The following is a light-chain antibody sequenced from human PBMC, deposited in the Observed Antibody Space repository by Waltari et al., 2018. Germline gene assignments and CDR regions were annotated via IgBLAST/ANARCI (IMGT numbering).Light chain of an antibody. CDR1: PSISMY. Sequence: ILLTQSPGTLSLSPGERATLSCRANPSISMYLAWYQQKPGQAPRLLIYGASTTATGIPDRFSGSGSGTDFSLTISGLEPEDSAVYYCQHHFRLPATFGQGTKVEIK. CDR2: GAS. J-gene: IGKJ1*01. CDR3: QHHFRLPAT. V-gene: IGKV3-20*01.